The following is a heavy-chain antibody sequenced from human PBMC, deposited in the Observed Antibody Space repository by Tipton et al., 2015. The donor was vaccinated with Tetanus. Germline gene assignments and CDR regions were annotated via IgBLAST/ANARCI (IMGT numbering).Heavy chain of an antibody. CDR3: ARGSRLYLSAAFDI. V-gene: IGHV4-61*05. Sequence: LRLSCTVSGGSISSSSYYWGWIRQPPGKGLEWIGYIYYSGSTNYNPSLKSRVTISVDTSKNQFSLKLSSVTAADTAVYYCARGSRLYLSAAFDIWGQGTMVTVSS. D-gene: IGHD2/OR15-2a*01. J-gene: IGHJ3*02. CDR2: IYYSGST. CDR1: GGSISSSSYY.